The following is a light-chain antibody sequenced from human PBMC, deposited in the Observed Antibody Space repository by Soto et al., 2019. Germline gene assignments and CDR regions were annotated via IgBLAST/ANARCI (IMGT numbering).Light chain of an antibody. CDR1: SSDVGGYNY. V-gene: IGLV2-14*01. J-gene: IGLJ1*01. CDR2: DVS. CDR3: SSYTSSSRFV. Sequence: QSALTQPASVSGSTGQSITISCTGTSSDVGGYNYVSWYQQHPGKAPKLMMYDVSNRPSGVSNRFSGSKSGNTASLTISGLQAEDEADYYCSSYTSSSRFVFGTGTKVTVL.